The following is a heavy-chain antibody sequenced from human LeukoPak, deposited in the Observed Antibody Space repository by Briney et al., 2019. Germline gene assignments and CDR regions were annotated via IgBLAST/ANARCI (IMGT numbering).Heavy chain of an antibody. Sequence: PGGSLRLSCAASGFTFSSYWMSWVRQAPGKGLEWVANIKQDGSEKYYVDSVKGRFTISRDNAKNSLYLQMNSLRAEDTAVYYCAREGELGYCSSTSCYPADYWGLGTLVTVSS. J-gene: IGHJ4*02. CDR3: AREGELGYCSSTSCYPADY. D-gene: IGHD2-2*01. V-gene: IGHV3-7*01. CDR1: GFTFSSYW. CDR2: IKQDGSEK.